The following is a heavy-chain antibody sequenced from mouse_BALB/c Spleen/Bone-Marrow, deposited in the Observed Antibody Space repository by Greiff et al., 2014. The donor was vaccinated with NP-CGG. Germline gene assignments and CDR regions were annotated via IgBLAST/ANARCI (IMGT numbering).Heavy chain of an antibody. D-gene: IGHD3-1*01. Sequence: VMLVESGPGLVQPSQSLSITCTVSGFSLTTYGVHWVRQSPGKGLEWLGVIWSGGSTDYNAAFISRLSISKDNSKSQVFFKMNRLQANDTAIYYCARNHRGYYFDYWGQGTTLTVSS. V-gene: IGHV2-2*02. CDR3: ARNHRGYYFDY. J-gene: IGHJ2*01. CDR1: GFSLTTYG. CDR2: IWSGGST.